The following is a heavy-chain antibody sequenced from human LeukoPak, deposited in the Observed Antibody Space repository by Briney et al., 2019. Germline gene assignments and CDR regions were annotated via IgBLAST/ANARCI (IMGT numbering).Heavy chain of an antibody. J-gene: IGHJ4*02. CDR3: ARIVAVAGTDY. CDR1: GFTFSSYW. V-gene: IGHV3-74*01. D-gene: IGHD6-19*01. Sequence: GGSLRLSCAASGFTFSSYWMHWVRQAPGKGLGWVSRINSDGSSTIYADSVKGRFTISRDNAKNSLYLQMNSLRAEDTAVYYCARIVAVAGTDYWGQGTLVTVSS. CDR2: INSDGSST.